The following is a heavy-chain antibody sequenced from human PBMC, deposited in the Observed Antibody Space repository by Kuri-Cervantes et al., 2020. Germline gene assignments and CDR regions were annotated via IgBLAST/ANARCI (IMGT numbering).Heavy chain of an antibody. CDR3: ARNVFSFDY. J-gene: IGHJ4*02. V-gene: IGHV3-13*01. CDR1: GFTFSSYD. Sequence: GESLKISCAASGFTFSSYDMHWVRQATGKGLEWVSAIGTAGDTYYPGSVKGRFTISRDNAKNSLYLQMNSLRAEDTAVYYCARNVFSFDYWGQGTLVTVSS. CDR2: IGTAGDT.